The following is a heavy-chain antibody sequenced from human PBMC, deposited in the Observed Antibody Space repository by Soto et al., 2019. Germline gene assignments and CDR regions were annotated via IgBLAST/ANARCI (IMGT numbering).Heavy chain of an antibody. Sequence: ASVKVSCKASGYTFTGYAMHWVRQAPGQRLEWMGWINAGNGNTKYSQKFQGRVTITRDTSASTAYMELSSLRSEDTAVYYCARSPGGPMTPGDYWGQGTLVTVSS. CDR2: INAGNGNT. CDR3: ARSPGGPMTPGDY. CDR1: GYTFTGYA. D-gene: IGHD3-10*01. V-gene: IGHV1-3*01. J-gene: IGHJ4*02.